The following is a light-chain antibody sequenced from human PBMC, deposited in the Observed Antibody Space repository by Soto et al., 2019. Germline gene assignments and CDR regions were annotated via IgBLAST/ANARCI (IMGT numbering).Light chain of an antibody. CDR3: SSYTSSSTAGV. V-gene: IGLV2-14*01. CDR2: DVS. J-gene: IGLJ1*01. CDR1: SSDVGGYNY. Sequence: LTQPASVSGSPGQPITISCTGTSSDVGGYNYVSWYQQHPGKAPKLMIYDVSNRPSGVSNRFSGSKSGNTASLTISGLQAEDEADYYCSSYTSSSTAGVFGTGTKVTVL.